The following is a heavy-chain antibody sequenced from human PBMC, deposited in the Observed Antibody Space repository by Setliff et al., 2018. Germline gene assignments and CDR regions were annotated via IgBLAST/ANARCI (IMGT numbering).Heavy chain of an antibody. J-gene: IGHJ3*02. Sequence: KTSETLSLTCSVSGYSISSGYYWGWIRQPPGKGLEWIGSIYHNGNSYYNPSLKSRVTISVDTSKNQLSLKLNSVTAADTAVYYCARSVVVIAYDAFDIWGQGTMVTV. CDR2: IYHNGNS. V-gene: IGHV4-38-2*01. D-gene: IGHD2-21*01. CDR3: ARSVVVIAYDAFDI. CDR1: GYSISSGYY.